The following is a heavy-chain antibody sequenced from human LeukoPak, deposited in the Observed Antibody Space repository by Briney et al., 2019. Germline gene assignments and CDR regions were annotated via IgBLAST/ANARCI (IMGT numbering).Heavy chain of an antibody. CDR2: INHSGST. CDR1: GGSFSGYY. J-gene: IGHJ4*02. CDR3: ARGGYYGPVDY. D-gene: IGHD3-22*01. V-gene: IGHV4-34*01. Sequence: PSETLSLTCAVYGGSFSGYYWSWIRQPPGKGLEWIGEINHSGSTYYNPSLKSRVTISVDTSKNQFSLKLSSVTAADTAVYYCARGGYYGPVDYWGQGTLVTVSS.